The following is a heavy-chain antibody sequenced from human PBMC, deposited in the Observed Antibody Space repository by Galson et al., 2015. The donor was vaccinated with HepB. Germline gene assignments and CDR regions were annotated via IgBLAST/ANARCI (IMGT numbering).Heavy chain of an antibody. CDR2: ISYDGGNK. J-gene: IGHJ5*02. CDR1: GFTFSSYA. Sequence: SLRLSCAASGFTFSSYAMHWVRQAPGKGLEWVAVISYDGGNKYYADSVKGRFTISRDNSKNTLYLQMNSLRAEDTAVYYCAREAPLWFGELLYFSTLKNNWFDPWGQGTLVTVSS. D-gene: IGHD3-10*01. CDR3: AREAPLWFGELLYFSTLKNNWFDP. V-gene: IGHV3-30*04.